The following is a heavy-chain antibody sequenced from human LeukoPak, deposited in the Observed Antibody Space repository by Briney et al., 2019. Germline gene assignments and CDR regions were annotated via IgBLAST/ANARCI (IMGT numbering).Heavy chain of an antibody. D-gene: IGHD2/OR15-2a*01. CDR1: GFTFSSYG. CDR2: ISYDGSNK. V-gene: IGHV3-30*18. Sequence: GRSLRLSCAASGFTFSSYGMHWVRQAPGKGLEWVAVISYDGSNKYYADSVKGRFTISRDNSKNTLYLQMNSLRAEDTAVYYCAKDLFLWYFDLWGRGTLVTVSS. J-gene: IGHJ2*01. CDR3: AKDLFLWYFDL.